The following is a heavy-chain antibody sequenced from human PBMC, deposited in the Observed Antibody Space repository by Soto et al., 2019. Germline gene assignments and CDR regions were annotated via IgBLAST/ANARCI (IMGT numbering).Heavy chain of an antibody. V-gene: IGHV4-59*08. D-gene: IGHD5-18*01. CDR2: IYYSGST. Sequence: QVQLQESGPGLVKPSETLSLTCTVSGGSISSYYWSWIRQPPGKGLEWIGYIYYSGSTNYNPSLKTPSTPSLDPSKTQFSLKLSSVTAADTAVYYCARRYGSCFDYWGQGTLVTVSS. CDR3: ARRYGSCFDY. J-gene: IGHJ4*02. CDR1: GGSISSYY.